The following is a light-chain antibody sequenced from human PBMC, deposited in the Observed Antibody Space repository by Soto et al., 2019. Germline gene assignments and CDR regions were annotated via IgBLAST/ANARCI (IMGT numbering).Light chain of an antibody. CDR3: QQYNDWPFT. Sequence: EIVMTQSPGTLSVSPLERGTLSFGASQSVSVNLAWYQQKPGQAPRLLIYGVSTRATGIPARFSGSESGTEFTLTISSLQSEDFAVYYCQQYNDWPFTFGPGTKVDIK. V-gene: IGKV3-15*01. J-gene: IGKJ3*01. CDR1: QSVSVN. CDR2: GVS.